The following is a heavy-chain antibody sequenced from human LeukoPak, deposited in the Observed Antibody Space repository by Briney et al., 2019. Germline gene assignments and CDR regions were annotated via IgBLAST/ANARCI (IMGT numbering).Heavy chain of an antibody. CDR1: GFSLRNNAVG. V-gene: IGHV2-5*01. J-gene: IGHJ4*02. CDR3: AQLSRSPSFSMTAMTTFDN. CDR2: IYSNDDR. D-gene: IGHD4-17*01. Sequence: RESGPALVKPTQTLTLTCAFCGFSLRNNAVGVGWVRQPPGKALEWLALIYSNDDRRFSPSLKNRLTITKDTSKNQVVLTMTNMDPVDTATYYCAQLSRSPSFSMTAMTTFDNWGPGTLVTVSS.